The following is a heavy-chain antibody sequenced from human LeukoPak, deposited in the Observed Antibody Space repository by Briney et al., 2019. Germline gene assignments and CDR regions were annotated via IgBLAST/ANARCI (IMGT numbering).Heavy chain of an antibody. Sequence: PGGSLRLSCAASGFTFDDYAMHWVRQAPGKGLEWVSGISWNSGSIGYADSVKGRFTISRDNAKNSLYLQMNSLRAEDTALYYCAKDYAANSPLPTYYFDYWGQGTLVTVSS. J-gene: IGHJ4*02. CDR3: AKDYAANSPLPTYYFDY. D-gene: IGHD4/OR15-4a*01. CDR1: GFTFDDYA. CDR2: ISWNSGSI. V-gene: IGHV3-9*01.